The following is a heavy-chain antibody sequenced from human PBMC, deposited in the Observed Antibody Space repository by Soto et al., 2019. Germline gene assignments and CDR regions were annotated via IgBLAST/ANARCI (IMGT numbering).Heavy chain of an antibody. CDR3: ASTYYYDSSGYYPTFDY. Sequence: SVKVSCKASGGTFSSYAISWVRQAPGQGLEWMGGIIPIFGTANYAQKFQGRVTITAGESTSTAYMELSSLRSEDTAVYYCASTYYYDSSGYYPTFDYWGQGTLVTVSS. CDR2: IIPIFGTA. D-gene: IGHD3-22*01. CDR1: GGTFSSYA. V-gene: IGHV1-69*13. J-gene: IGHJ4*02.